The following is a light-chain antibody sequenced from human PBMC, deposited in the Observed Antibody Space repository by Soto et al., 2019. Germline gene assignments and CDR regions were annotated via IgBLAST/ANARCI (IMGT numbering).Light chain of an antibody. CDR3: SSYTGAYTLV. CDR2: EFS. J-gene: IGLJ1*01. Sequence: QSALAQPASVSGSPGQSIAISCTGTSSDVGAYNYVSWYQQHPVKAPKLIVNEFSDRPSGGSDRFSGSKSGNTASLTISGLQAEDEADYYCSSYTGAYTLVFGTGTKLTVL. V-gene: IGLV2-14*01. CDR1: SSDVGAYNY.